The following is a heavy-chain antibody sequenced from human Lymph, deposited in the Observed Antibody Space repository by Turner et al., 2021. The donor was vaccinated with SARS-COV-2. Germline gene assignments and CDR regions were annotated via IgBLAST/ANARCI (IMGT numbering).Heavy chain of an antibody. V-gene: IGHV4-59*08. J-gene: IGHJ6*02. D-gene: IGHD1-1*01. CDR3: ARHQGSTSGYDHGMNV. CDR1: GVSISSQS. Sequence: QVQLQESCPGLVRPSETLSPTCTFSGVSISSQSWSWIRQSPGRGLEWIGYFYKIGSIDYNPTLRSRVTISVDTSKNQLSLNLISMTAADTAVYYCARHQGSTSGYDHGMNVWGQGTAVIVSS. CDR2: FYKIGSI.